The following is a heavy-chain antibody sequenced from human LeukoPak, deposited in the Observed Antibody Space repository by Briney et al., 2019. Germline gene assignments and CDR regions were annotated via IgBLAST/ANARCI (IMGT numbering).Heavy chain of an antibody. Sequence: ASVTVSFKTSGYTFIDSFIHWMQQAPGKGFEWMGLIDPEDGATEYAERFQGRVTITADRSTDTAYLELTSLRSDDTAVYFCAARMRFWGQGTRVTVSS. CDR1: GYTFIDSF. CDR3: AARMRF. J-gene: IGHJ4*02. D-gene: IGHD2/OR15-2a*01. CDR2: IDPEDGAT. V-gene: IGHV1-69-2*01.